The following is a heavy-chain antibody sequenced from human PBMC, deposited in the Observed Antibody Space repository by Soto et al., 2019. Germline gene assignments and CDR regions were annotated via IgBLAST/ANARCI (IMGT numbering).Heavy chain of an antibody. Sequence: EVRLVESGGGLVQPGGSLRMSCKASGFSFSKYEMNLVRQAPGKGLEWVSYISSSGGATFYADSVKGRFIISRDNAMNSLFLQMHRLRVEDTAVYYGATTPRFFESLAGPGWGQETLVAVSS. D-gene: IGHD3-3*01. V-gene: IGHV3-48*03. J-gene: IGHJ4*02. CDR2: ISSSGGAT. CDR1: GFSFSKYE. CDR3: ATTPRFFESLAGPG.